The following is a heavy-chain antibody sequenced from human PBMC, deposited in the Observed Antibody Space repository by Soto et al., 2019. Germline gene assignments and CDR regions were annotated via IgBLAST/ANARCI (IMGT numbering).Heavy chain of an antibody. D-gene: IGHD3-3*02. CDR2: ISYDGSNK. CDR3: GKDRDIFGYGMDV. Sequence: QVQLVESGGGVVQPGRSLRLSCAASGFTFSSYGMHWVRQAPGKGLEWVAVISYDGSNKYYADSVKGRFTISRDNSKNTLYLQRNSLRAEDTAVYYCGKDRDIFGYGMDVWGQGTTVTVSS. J-gene: IGHJ6*02. CDR1: GFTFSSYG. V-gene: IGHV3-30*18.